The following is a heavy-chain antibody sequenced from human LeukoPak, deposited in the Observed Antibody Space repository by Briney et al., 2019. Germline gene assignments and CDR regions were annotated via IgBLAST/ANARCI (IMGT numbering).Heavy chain of an antibody. CDR2: IYSSGST. D-gene: IGHD1-14*01. CDR1: GGSMNNYY. J-gene: IGHJ4*02. V-gene: IGHV4-4*07. CDR3: ARRTDY. Sequence: SETLSLTCTVSGGSMNNYYWNWIRQPAGEGLEWIGHIYSSGSTNYNPSLKSRVTISIDTSKNQFFLKLSSVTAADTAVYYCARRTDYWGQGTLVTVSS.